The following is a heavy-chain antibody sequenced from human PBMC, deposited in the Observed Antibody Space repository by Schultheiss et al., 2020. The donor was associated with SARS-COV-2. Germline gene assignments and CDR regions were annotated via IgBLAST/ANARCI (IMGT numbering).Heavy chain of an antibody. J-gene: IGHJ4*02. D-gene: IGHD2-21*01. V-gene: IGHV3-9*01. Sequence: SLKISCAASGFTFDDYAMHWVRQAPGKGLEWVSGISWNSGSRGYGDSVRGRITISRDNLKNTVYLQMNSLRGDDTALYFCARDGGVVPGAISWADDWGQGTLVTVSS. CDR1: GFTFDDYA. CDR3: ARDGGVVPGAISWADD. CDR2: ISWNSGSR.